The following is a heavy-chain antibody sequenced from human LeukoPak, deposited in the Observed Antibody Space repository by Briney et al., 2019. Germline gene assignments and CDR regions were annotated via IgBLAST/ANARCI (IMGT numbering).Heavy chain of an antibody. CDR2: IYYSGSA. Sequence: SQTLSLTCTVSGGSISSGDYYWTWIRQPPGKGLEWIGYIYYSGSAYYNPSLKSRLIISVDTSKDQFSLKLSSVTAADTAVYYCARGLGSSWYGDWGQGTLVTVSS. J-gene: IGHJ4*02. CDR3: ARGLGSSWYGD. V-gene: IGHV4-30-4*01. D-gene: IGHD6-13*01. CDR1: GGSISSGDYY.